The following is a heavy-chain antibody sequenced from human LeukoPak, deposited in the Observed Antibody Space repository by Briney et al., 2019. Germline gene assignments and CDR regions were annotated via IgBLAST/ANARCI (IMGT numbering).Heavy chain of an antibody. Sequence: SETLSLTCTVSGDSISSSNYYWSWIRQPPGKGLEWIGYIYYSGSTNYNPSLKSRVTISVDTSKNQFSLKLSPVTAADTAVYYCARDAGSATSLFDYWGQGTLVTVSS. V-gene: IGHV4-61*01. CDR2: IYYSGST. J-gene: IGHJ4*02. CDR1: GDSISSSNYY. CDR3: ARDAGSATSLFDY. D-gene: IGHD2-2*01.